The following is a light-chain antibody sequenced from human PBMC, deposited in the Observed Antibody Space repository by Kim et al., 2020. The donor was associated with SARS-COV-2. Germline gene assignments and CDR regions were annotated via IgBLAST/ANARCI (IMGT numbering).Light chain of an antibody. J-gene: IGLJ2*01. Sequence: PGQRVTNSCTGSSSNIGAGSDVHWYQQLPGKAPKLLIYVNNNRPSGVPDRLSGSKSGTSASLAIAGLQAEDEADYYCQSYDSSLSVFGGGTQLTVL. CDR2: VNN. CDR1: SSNIGAGSD. CDR3: QSYDSSLSV. V-gene: IGLV1-40*01.